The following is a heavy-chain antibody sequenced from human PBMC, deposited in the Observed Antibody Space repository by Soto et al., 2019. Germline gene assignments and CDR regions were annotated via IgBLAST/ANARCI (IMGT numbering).Heavy chain of an antibody. CDR2: IDPSDSYT. D-gene: IGHD2-2*01. V-gene: IGHV5-10-1*01. CDR3: ARKNIVVVPAASGSEYSYYYGMDV. CDR1: GYSFTSYW. J-gene: IGHJ6*02. Sequence: EVQLVQSGAEVKKPGESLRISCKGSGYSFTSYWISWVRQMPGKGLEWMGRIDPSDSYTNYSPSFQGHVTISADKSISTAYLQWSSLKASDTAMYYCARKNIVVVPAASGSEYSYYYGMDVWGQGTTVTVSS.